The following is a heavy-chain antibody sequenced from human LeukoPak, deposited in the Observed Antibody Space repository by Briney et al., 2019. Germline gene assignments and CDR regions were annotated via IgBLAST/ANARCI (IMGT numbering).Heavy chain of an antibody. D-gene: IGHD2-2*02. J-gene: IGHJ6*03. V-gene: IGHV1-69*06. CDR1: GGTFSSYA. Sequence: GASVKVSCKASGGTFSSYAISWVRQAPGQGLEWMGGIIPIFGTANYAQKFQGRVTITADKSTSTAYMELSSLRSEDTAVYYCAGAIIPYCSSTSCYRRAYYYYYMDVWGKGTTATVSS. CDR3: AGAIIPYCSSTSCYRRAYYYYYMDV. CDR2: IIPIFGTA.